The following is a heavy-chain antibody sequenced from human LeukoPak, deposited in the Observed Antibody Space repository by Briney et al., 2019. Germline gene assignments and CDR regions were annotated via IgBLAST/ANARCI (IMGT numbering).Heavy chain of an antibody. CDR3: ARVFGVTKGGWFNNDY. V-gene: IGHV4-34*01. Sequence: SETLSLTCAVYGGSFSGYYWRWIRQPPGKGLEWIGEINHSGSTNYNPSLKSRVTISVDTSKNQFSLKLSSVTAADTAVYYCARVFGVTKGGWFNNDYWGQGTLVTVSS. CDR1: GGSFSGYY. D-gene: IGHD3-3*01. J-gene: IGHJ4*02. CDR2: INHSGST.